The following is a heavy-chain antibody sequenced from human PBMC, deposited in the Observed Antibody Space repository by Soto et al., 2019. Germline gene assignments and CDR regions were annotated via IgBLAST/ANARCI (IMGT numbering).Heavy chain of an antibody. J-gene: IGHJ6*02. Sequence: GESLKISCKGSGYSFTSYWIGWVRQMPGKGLEWMGIIYPGDSDTRYSPSFQGQVTISADKSISTAYLQWSSLKASDTAMYYCARRSIDIVVVPAAIRSYYYYYGMDVWGQGTTVT. D-gene: IGHD2-2*02. CDR1: GYSFTSYW. CDR2: IYPGDSDT. V-gene: IGHV5-51*01. CDR3: ARRSIDIVVVPAAIRSYYYYYGMDV.